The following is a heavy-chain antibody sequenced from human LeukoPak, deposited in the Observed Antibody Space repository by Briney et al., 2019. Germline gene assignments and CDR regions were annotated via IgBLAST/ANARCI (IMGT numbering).Heavy chain of an antibody. CDR2: IYYSGST. CDR1: GGSISSSSYY. D-gene: IGHD3-22*01. Sequence: PSETLSLTCTVSGGSISSSSYYWGWIRQPPGKGLECIGSIYYSGSTYYNPSLKSRVTISVDTSKNQFSLKLSSVTAADTAVYYCARYYYDSSGYFDYWGQGTLVTVSS. J-gene: IGHJ4*02. CDR3: ARYYYDSSGYFDY. V-gene: IGHV4-39*01.